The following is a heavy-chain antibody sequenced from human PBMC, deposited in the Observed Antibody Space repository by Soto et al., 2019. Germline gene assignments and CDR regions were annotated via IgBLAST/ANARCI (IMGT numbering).Heavy chain of an antibody. CDR3: ASGRGVRGSIITTYYSYGLDV. J-gene: IGHJ6*02. V-gene: IGHV4-34*02. CDR1: GGSFSGNY. CDR2: INHSADT. D-gene: IGHD3-10*01. Sequence: QVQLQQWGAGLLKPSETLSLTCAVYGGSFSGNYRSWIRQPPGKGLEWIGEINHSADTNYNPSLKSRVTISVDTSKNQFSLKLTSVTAADTAVYYCASGRGVRGSIITTYYSYGLDVWGQGTTVTVSS.